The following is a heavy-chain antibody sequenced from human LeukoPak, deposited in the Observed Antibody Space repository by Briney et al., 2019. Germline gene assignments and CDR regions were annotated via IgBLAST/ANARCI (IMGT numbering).Heavy chain of an antibody. V-gene: IGHV4-59*12. J-gene: IGHJ2*01. CDR3: AREDYGDSGAWYFDL. CDR2: IYHSGST. D-gene: IGHD4/OR15-4a*01. Sequence: PSETLSLTCTVSGDSMSRNFWSWIRQSPGKGLEWIGEIYHSGSTNYNPSLKSRVTISVDKSKNQLSLKLSSVTAADTAVYYCAREDYGDSGAWYFDLWGRGTLVTVSS. CDR1: GDSMSRNF.